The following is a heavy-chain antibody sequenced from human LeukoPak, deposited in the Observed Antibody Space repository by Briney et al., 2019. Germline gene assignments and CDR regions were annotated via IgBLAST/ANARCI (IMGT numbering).Heavy chain of an antibody. CDR3: ARLDPTAGNDY. V-gene: IGHV4-59*08. CDR1: GGSVTTYS. Sequence: PSETLSLTCAVSGGSVTTYSWSWLRQPPGKGLQWVGYIYYTGSANYNPSLKSRVTMSVDTSKNHFSLKLSSVTAADTAVYCCARLDPTAGNDYWGQGTLVTVSS. CDR2: IYYTGSA. J-gene: IGHJ4*02.